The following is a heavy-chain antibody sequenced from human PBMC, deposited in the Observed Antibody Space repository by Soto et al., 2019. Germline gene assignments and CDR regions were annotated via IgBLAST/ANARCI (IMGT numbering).Heavy chain of an antibody. J-gene: IGHJ1*01. CDR1: GYTFTNYG. Sequence: QVQLVQSGAEVKKPGASVKVSCKASGYTFTNYGISWVRQAPGQGHEWMGWISGYNGNTNYAQKLQGRGTMTTDTSTSTAYLELRSLRSDDTAVYYGARGGSSWSAEYYQHWGQGTLVIVSS. D-gene: IGHD6-13*01. CDR3: ARGGSSWSAEYYQH. CDR2: ISGYNGNT. V-gene: IGHV1-18*01.